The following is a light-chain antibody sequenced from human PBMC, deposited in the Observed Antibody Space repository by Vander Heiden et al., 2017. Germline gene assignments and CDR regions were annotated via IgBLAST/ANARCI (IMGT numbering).Light chain of an antibody. J-gene: IGLJ2*01. CDR1: SSDVGGYNY. Sequence: QSALTQPASVSGSPGQSITISCTGTSSDVGGYNYVSWYQQHPGKAPKLLIDDVTNRPSGVSNRFSGSKYGNTASLTISGLQAEDEADYYCSSYTSSSTVIFGGRTRLTVL. CDR2: DVT. V-gene: IGLV2-14*03. CDR3: SSYTSSSTVI.